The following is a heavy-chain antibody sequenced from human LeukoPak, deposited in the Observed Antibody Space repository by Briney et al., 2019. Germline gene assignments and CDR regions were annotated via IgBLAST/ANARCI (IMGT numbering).Heavy chain of an antibody. CDR1: GFTFSSYW. CDR3: ARDAAPIFGVVIEIDY. CDR2: INSDGSST. D-gene: IGHD3-3*01. Sequence: LTGGPLRLSCAASGFTFSSYWMHWVRQAPGKGLVWVSRINSDGSSTSYADSVKGRFTISRDNAKNTLYLQMNSLRAEDTAVYYCARDAAPIFGVVIEIDYWGQGTLVTVSS. V-gene: IGHV3-74*01. J-gene: IGHJ4*02.